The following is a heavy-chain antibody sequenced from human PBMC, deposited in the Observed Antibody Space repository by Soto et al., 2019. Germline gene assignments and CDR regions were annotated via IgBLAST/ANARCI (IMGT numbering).Heavy chain of an antibody. CDR3: SRGREPHKGGRT. CDR2: IHPSGDS. V-gene: IGHV4-34*02. CDR1: SGSFSTYY. D-gene: IGHD3-16*01. Sequence: QVQLQQWGAGLLKPSETLSLTCAVDSGSFSTYYCSWTRQPPGKGLEWIGEIHPSGDSDYNPSISNRVTISIDTCKNQLALKLSSVTAADTAVYFCSRGREPHKGGRTWGQGTLFTVST. J-gene: IGHJ5*02.